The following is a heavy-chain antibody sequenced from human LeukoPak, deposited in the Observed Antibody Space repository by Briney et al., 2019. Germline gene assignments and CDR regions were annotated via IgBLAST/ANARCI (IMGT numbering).Heavy chain of an antibody. CDR1: GFTFSGFW. J-gene: IGHJ4*02. Sequence: PGGSLRLSCAASGFTFSGFWMHWVRQAPGKGLVWVSGISWNSGSIGYADSVKGRFTISRDNAKNSLYLQMNSLRAEDMALYYCAKGLYSNLLGFDYCGQGTLVTVSS. CDR2: ISWNSGSI. D-gene: IGHD4-11*01. V-gene: IGHV3-9*03. CDR3: AKGLYSNLLGFDY.